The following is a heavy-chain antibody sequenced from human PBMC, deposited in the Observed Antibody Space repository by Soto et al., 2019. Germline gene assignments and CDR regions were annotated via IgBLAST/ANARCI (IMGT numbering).Heavy chain of an antibody. V-gene: IGHV5-51*01. CDR1: GYSFTSYW. D-gene: IGHD3-22*01. CDR3: ARHYYGSSGYYYFDY. J-gene: IGHJ4*02. CDR2: IYPGDSDT. Sequence: PGESLKISCKGSGYSFTSYWIGWVRQMPGKGLEWMGIIYPGDSDTRYSPSFQGQVTISADKSISTAYLQWSSLKASDTAMYYCARHYYGSSGYYYFDYWGQGTLVTVSS.